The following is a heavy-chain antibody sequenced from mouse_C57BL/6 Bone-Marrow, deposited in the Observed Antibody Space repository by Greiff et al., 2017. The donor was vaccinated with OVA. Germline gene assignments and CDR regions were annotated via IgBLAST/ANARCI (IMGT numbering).Heavy chain of an antibody. CDR2: INPSNGGT. V-gene: IGHV1-53*01. D-gene: IGHD1-1*01. Sequence: VQLQQPGTDLVKPGASVKLSCKASGYTFTSYWMHWVKQRPGQGLEWIGNINPSNGGTNYNEKFKSKATLTVDKSSSTAYMQLSSLTSEDSAVYYGARGSYCGSSPAWCADWGQGTRVTVSA. J-gene: IGHJ3*01. CDR3: ARGSYCGSSPAWCAD. CDR1: GYTFTSYW.